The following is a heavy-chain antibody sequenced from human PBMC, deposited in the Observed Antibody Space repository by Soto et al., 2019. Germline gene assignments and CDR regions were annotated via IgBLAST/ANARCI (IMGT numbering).Heavy chain of an antibody. Sequence: PSETLSLTCNVSGSSISSSRSYWAWFRQPPGKELEWIANIFYAGNTYYNPSLKSRVTVSVDTSKNQFSLKLDSVTAADTAVYYCAIQAAAPGIGLWFDPWGQGTLVTVSS. D-gene: IGHD6-13*01. CDR2: IFYAGNT. J-gene: IGHJ5*02. V-gene: IGHV4-39*01. CDR3: AIQAAAPGIGLWFDP. CDR1: GSSISSSRSY.